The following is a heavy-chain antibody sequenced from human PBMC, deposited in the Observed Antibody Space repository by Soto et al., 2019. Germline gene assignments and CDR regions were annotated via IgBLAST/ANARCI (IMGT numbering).Heavy chain of an antibody. V-gene: IGHV4-30-2*01. CDR1: GGSIRSGGFS. D-gene: IGHD1-20*01. CDR2: IYHSGST. CDR3: ARASRLSSNNWNYYYYYGMDV. J-gene: IGHJ6*02. Sequence: SGTLSLNCAVSGGSIRSGGFSWSWIRQPPGKCLGWIGYIYHSGSTYYNPILKCRITISVDRSKNQFSLKLSSATAADTAVYYCARASRLSSNNWNYYYYYGMDVWGQGTTVTVSS.